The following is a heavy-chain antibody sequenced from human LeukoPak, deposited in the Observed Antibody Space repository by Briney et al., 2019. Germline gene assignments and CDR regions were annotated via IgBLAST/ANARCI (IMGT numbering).Heavy chain of an antibody. CDR1: GFTFSGFA. J-gene: IGHJ6*01. CDR3: AKMKGHPLPKYYMDV. Sequence: GGCLRLSCAASGFTFSGFAMSWGRRTPGKGLEWVSGISGSGVNTLYADSVKARFTISRDNSKNTLYQEMNSLRAEDTTIYYCAKMKGHPLPKYYMDVWGQGTTVTVSS. V-gene: IGHV3-23*01. CDR2: ISGSGVNT. D-gene: IGHD1-26*01.